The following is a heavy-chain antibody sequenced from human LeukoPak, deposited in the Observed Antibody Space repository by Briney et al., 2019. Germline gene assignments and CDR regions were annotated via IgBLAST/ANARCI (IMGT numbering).Heavy chain of an antibody. V-gene: IGHV1-8*01. J-gene: IGHJ4*02. CDR1: GYTFTSYD. CDR3: TIGRLWFRETE. Sequence: GASVKVSCKASGYTFTSYDINWVRQATGQGLEWMGWMNPNSGNTDYTQRFQGRVIMTRNTSISTAYMELSSLRSEDTAVYYCTIGRLWFRETEWGQGTLVTVSS. D-gene: IGHD3-10*01. CDR2: MNPNSGNT.